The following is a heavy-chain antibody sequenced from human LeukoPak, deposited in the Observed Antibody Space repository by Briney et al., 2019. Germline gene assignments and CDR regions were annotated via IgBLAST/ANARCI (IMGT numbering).Heavy chain of an antibody. Sequence: ASVKVSCKASGGTFSSYAISWMRQAPGQGLEWMGGIIPIFGTANYAQKFQGRVTITADESTSTAYMELSSLRSEDTAVYYCASCVLAVAATYYYYYMDVWGKGTTVTISS. CDR3: ASCVLAVAATYYYYYMDV. D-gene: IGHD6-19*01. CDR1: GGTFSSYA. V-gene: IGHV1-69*13. J-gene: IGHJ6*03. CDR2: IIPIFGTA.